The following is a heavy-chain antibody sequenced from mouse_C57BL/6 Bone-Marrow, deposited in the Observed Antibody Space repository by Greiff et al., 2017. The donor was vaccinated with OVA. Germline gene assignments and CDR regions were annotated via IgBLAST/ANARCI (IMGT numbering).Heavy chain of an antibody. V-gene: IGHV1-22*01. J-gene: IGHJ1*03. D-gene: IGHD1-1*01. CDR3: ARGGYYGSRAWYCDV. CDR1: GYTFTDYN. CDR2: INPNNGGT. Sequence: EVQLQQSGPELVKPGASVKMSCKASGYTFTDYNMHWVKQSHGKSLEWIGYINPNNGGTSYNEKFKGKATLTVNKSSTTAYMELSSLTSEDSAVYYCARGGYYGSRAWYCDVWGTGTTVTVSS.